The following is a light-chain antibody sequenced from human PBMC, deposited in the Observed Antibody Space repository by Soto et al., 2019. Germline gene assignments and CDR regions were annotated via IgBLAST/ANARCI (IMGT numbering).Light chain of an antibody. V-gene: IGKV1-39*01. Sequence: DLQMTQSPSSLSASVGDRVTITCRASQTITGSLNWYQQRPGKAPNLLIYASNSLQSGVPPRFSGSGSGTDFTLTISSLQPEDFATYYCQQTYSIPITFGQGTRLDIK. CDR2: ASN. CDR3: QQTYSIPIT. CDR1: QTITGS. J-gene: IGKJ5*01.